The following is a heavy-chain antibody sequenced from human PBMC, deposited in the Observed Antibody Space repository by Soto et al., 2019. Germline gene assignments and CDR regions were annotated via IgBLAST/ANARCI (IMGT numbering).Heavy chain of an antibody. Sequence: GESLKISCKSSGYSFSSYWIALVRLMPGEGLEWMGSIYPDDADTKYSPSFQGRVTISADKSISAAYLQWSSLKASDTAIYYCARNSLTGYYNYYYSMDVWGQGTTVTAP. D-gene: IGHD3-9*01. J-gene: IGHJ6*02. V-gene: IGHV5-51*01. CDR2: IYPDDADT. CDR1: GYSFSSYW. CDR3: ARNSLTGYYNYYYSMDV.